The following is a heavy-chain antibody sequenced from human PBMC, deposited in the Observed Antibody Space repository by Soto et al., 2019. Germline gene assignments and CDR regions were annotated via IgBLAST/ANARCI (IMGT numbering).Heavy chain of an antibody. CDR1: GFTFSHYG. V-gene: IGHV3-30*18. J-gene: IGHJ6*02. Sequence: QVQLVESGGGVVQPGRSLRLSCAASGFTFSHYGMHWVRQAPGKGLEWVAGIPYDGSNRYYGDSVKGRLTISRDNSKNTLYLQMNSLRAEDTAVYYCVKEIRLWCGAGAMDVWGQVSTVTVS. D-gene: IGHD3-10*01. CDR2: IPYDGSNR. CDR3: VKEIRLWCGAGAMDV.